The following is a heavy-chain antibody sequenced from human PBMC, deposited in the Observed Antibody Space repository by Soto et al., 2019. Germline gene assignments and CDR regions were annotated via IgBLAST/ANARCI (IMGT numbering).Heavy chain of an antibody. V-gene: IGHV3-74*01. J-gene: IGHJ4*02. D-gene: IGHD1-1*01. CDR1: GLGFSDYW. CDR2: IRSGGDT. Sequence: GGSLRLSCVASGLGFSDYWIHWVRQAPGKGLIWVSGIRSGGDTDYADSVKGRFTISRDNAKNTVYLQMNNLRADDTAVYYCGRVDWNAGADWGQGTLVTVSS. CDR3: GRVDWNAGAD.